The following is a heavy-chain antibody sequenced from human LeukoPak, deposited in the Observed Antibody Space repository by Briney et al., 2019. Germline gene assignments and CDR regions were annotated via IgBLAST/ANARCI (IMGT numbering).Heavy chain of an antibody. D-gene: IGHD6-13*01. CDR2: AYYSGST. CDR3: ARDSAAGIPYYYYGMDV. J-gene: IGHJ6*02. V-gene: IGHV4-59*01. Sequence: SETLSLTCTVSGGSTNNYYWSWIRQPPGKGLEWIGYAYYSGSTNYNPSLENRVTISVDTSQNQFSLRLTSVTAADTAVYYCARDSAAGIPYYYYGMDVWGQGTTVTVSS. CDR1: GGSTNNYY.